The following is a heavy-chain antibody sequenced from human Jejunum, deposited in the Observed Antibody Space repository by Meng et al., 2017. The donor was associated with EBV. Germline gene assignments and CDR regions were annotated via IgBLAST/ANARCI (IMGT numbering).Heavy chain of an antibody. CDR3: ARERNYYGSGSYESFDY. CDR1: GYTFTDYY. CDR2: INPYSGAT. J-gene: IGHJ4*02. V-gene: IGHV1-2*06. Sequence: QVQLVQSGAEVKEPXXXXXXXCKASGYTFTDYYLHWVRQAPGQGLEWMGRINPYSGATNDAQKFQGRVTMTTDTSITTAYMELSRLRSDDTAVYYCARERNYYGSGSYESFDYWGQGTLVTVSS. D-gene: IGHD3-10*01.